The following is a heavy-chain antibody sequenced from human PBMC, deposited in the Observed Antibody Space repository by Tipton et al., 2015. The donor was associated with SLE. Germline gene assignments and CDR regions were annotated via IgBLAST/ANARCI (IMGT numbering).Heavy chain of an antibody. CDR2: ISWNGGRI. D-gene: IGHD2-15*01. CDR1: GFNFDDYG. CDR3: ARDKNRLGYCSTSSCTPLFDY. V-gene: IGHV3-9*01. Sequence: SLRLSCAASGFNFDDYGIHWVRQAPGKGLEWVSGISWNGGRIAYRDSVKGRFTISRDNAKKSLHLQMNSLRAEDTAFYYCARDKNRLGYCSTSSCTPLFDYWGQGVLVTVSS. J-gene: IGHJ4*02.